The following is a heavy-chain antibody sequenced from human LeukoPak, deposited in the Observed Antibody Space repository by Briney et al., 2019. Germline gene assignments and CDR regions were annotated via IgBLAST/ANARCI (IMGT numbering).Heavy chain of an antibody. CDR3: ARDPPRPLRVEDWFDP. CDR1: GGSISGHY. J-gene: IGHJ5*02. V-gene: IGHV4-59*11. Sequence: SETLSLTCTVSGGSISGHYWSWIRQPPAKGLEWVGYVYYSGETNYNPSLKSRVTISVDTSKNQFSLKLSSVTAADTAVYYCARDPPRPLRVEDWFDPWGQGTLVTVSS. CDR2: VYYSGET. D-gene: IGHD3-9*01.